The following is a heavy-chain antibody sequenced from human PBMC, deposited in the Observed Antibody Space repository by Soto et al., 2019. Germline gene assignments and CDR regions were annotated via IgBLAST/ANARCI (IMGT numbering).Heavy chain of an antibody. CDR2: IYYTGST. J-gene: IGHJ5*02. Sequence: PSETLSLTCTVSGDSISSGDYFWSWIRQPPGKRLEWIVYIYYTGSTYYIPSLKSRLTISVDTSKNQFSLKLSSVTAADTAVYYCASAGRYCSGGSCYGSGRFDPWGQGTLVTVSS. CDR1: GDSISSGDYF. V-gene: IGHV4-30-4*01. CDR3: ASAGRYCSGGSCYGSGRFDP. D-gene: IGHD2-15*01.